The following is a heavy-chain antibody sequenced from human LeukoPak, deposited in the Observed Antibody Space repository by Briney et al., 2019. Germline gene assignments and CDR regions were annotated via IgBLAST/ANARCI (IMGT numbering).Heavy chain of an antibody. D-gene: IGHD3-9*01. CDR1: GGSISSGDYY. J-gene: IGHJ3*02. CDR3: ARQLRYFDWLWAFDI. CDR2: IYYSGST. Sequence: PSQTLSLTCTVSGGSISSGDYYWSWIRQPPGKGLEWIGYIYYSGSTYYNPSLKSRVTISVDTSKNQFSLKLSSVTAADTAVYYCARQLRYFDWLWAFDIWGQGTMVTVSS. V-gene: IGHV4-30-4*08.